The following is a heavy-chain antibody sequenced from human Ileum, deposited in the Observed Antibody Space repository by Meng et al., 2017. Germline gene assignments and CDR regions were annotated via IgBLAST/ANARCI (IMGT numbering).Heavy chain of an antibody. CDR2: IFHSGTT. Sequence: ESLKISCAVSGYSISSGYYWGWIRQSPGKGLEVIASIFHSGTTYYNPSLESRVTVSADTSKNQFSLKLTSVTAADTAVYYCARTRYYSSSGYYEFGYWGQGILVTVSS. CDR3: ARTRYYSSSGYYEFGY. J-gene: IGHJ4*02. V-gene: IGHV4-38-2*01. D-gene: IGHD3-22*01. CDR1: GYSISSGYY.